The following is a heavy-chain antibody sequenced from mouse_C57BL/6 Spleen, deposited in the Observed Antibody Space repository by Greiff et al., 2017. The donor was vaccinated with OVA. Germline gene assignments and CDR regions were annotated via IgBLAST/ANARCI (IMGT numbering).Heavy chain of an antibody. V-gene: IGHV1-54*01. Sequence: VQLQQSGAELVRPGTSVKVSCKAPGYAFTNYLIEWVKQRPGQGLEWIGVINPGSGGTNYNEKFKGKATLTADKSSCTAYMQLSSLTSEDSAVYFCARRDYGGYYFDYWGQGTTLTVSS. CDR2: INPGSGGT. CDR1: GYAFTNYL. CDR3: ARRDYGGYYFDY. J-gene: IGHJ2*01. D-gene: IGHD2-4*01.